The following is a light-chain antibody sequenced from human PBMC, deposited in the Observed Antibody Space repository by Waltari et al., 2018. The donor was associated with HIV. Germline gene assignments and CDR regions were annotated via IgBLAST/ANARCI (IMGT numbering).Light chain of an antibody. CDR3: QQYYNFPRT. V-gene: IGKV1-8*01. Sequence: RMTQSPSTFPASTGDIVTITCRASQGISSYLAWYQQKPGTAPKLLIYAASILQSGVPSRFSASGSGTNFTLTINCLQSEDLATYYCQQYYNFPRTFGQGTKVEL. CDR2: AAS. CDR1: QGISSY. J-gene: IGKJ1*01.